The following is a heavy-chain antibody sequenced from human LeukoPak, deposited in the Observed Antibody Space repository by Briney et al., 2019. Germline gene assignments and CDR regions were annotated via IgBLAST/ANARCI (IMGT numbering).Heavy chain of an antibody. CDR2: IHSIGTT. J-gene: IGHJ3*02. D-gene: IGHD3-10*01. CDR1: GGSISSGSYY. V-gene: IGHV4-61*01. CDR3: ARTMVSHDAFDI. Sequence: PSETLSLTCTVSGGSISSGSYYWSWIRQPPGKGLEWIGYIHSIGTTNYNPSLKSRVTISVDTSKNQFSLKLSSVTAADTAVYYCARTMVSHDAFDIWGQGTMVTVSS.